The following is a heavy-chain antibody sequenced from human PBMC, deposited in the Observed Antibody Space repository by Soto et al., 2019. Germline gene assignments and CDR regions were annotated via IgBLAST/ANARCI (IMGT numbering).Heavy chain of an antibody. J-gene: IGHJ6*02. CDR1: GYSFTSYW. CDR2: IYPGDSDT. D-gene: IGHD3-3*01. CDR3: ASLGFNYDFLSGYYNVHHYYGIDV. V-gene: IGHV5-51*01. Sequence: PGESLKISCKGSGYSFTSYWISWVRQMPGEGLEWMRIIYPGDSDTRYSPSFQGQVTISADKSINSVYLQWCSLKASDTATYYCASLGFNYDFLSGYYNVHHYYGIDVWGQGTTVTVSS.